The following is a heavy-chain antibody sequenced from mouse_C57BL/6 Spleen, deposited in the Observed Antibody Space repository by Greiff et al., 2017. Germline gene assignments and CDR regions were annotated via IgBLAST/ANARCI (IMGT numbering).Heavy chain of an antibody. D-gene: IGHD1-1*01. V-gene: IGHV1-69*01. J-gene: IGHJ3*01. CDR2: IDPSDSYT. Sequence: QVQLKQPGAELVMPGASVKLSCKASGYTFTSYWMHWVKQRPGQGLEWIGEIDPSDSYTNYNQKFKGKSTLTVDKSSSTAYMQLSSLTSEDSAVYYCASPHYYGSSYWFAYWGQGTLVTVSA. CDR3: ASPHYYGSSYWFAY. CDR1: GYTFTSYW.